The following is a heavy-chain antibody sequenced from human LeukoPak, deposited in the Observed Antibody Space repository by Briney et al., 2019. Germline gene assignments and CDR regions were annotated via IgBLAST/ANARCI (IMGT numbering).Heavy chain of an antibody. Sequence: QSGGSLRLSCAASGFTFDDYAMHWVRQAPGKGLEWVSGISWNSGSIGYADSLKGRFTISRDNAKNSLYLQMNSLRAEDTAVYFCARPFSGYDIPSFQHWGQGTLVTVSS. V-gene: IGHV3-9*01. J-gene: IGHJ1*01. CDR3: ARPFSGYDIPSFQH. CDR2: ISWNSGSI. D-gene: IGHD5-12*01. CDR1: GFTFDDYA.